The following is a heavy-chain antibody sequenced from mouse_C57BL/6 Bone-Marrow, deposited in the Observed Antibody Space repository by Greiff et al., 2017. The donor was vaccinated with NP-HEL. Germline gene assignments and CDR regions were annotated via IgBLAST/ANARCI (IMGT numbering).Heavy chain of an antibody. J-gene: IGHJ1*03. D-gene: IGHD1-2*01. CDR3: ARSEFTTAYWYFDV. V-gene: IGHV1-55*01. CDR1: GYTFTSYW. CDR2: IYPGSGST. Sequence: QVQLKQPGAELVKPGASVKMSCKASGYTFTSYWITWVKQRPGQGLEWIGDIYPGSGSTNYNEKFKSKATLTVDTSSSTAYMQLSSLTSEDSAVYDGARSEFTTAYWYFDVWGTGTTVTVSS.